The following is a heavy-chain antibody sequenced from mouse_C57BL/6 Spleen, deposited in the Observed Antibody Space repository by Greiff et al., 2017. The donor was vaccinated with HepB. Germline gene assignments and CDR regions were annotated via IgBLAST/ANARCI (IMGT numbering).Heavy chain of an antibody. CDR3: ARYRTMVTTGFAY. CDR2: INPNNGGT. Sequence: VQLQQSGPELVKPGASVKMSCKASGYTFTDYNMHWVKQSHGKSLEWIGYINPNNGGTSYNQKFKGKATLTVNKSSSTAYMELRSLTSEDSAVYYCARYRTMVTTGFAYWGQGTLVTVSA. J-gene: IGHJ3*01. V-gene: IGHV1-22*01. CDR1: GYTFTDYN. D-gene: IGHD2-2*01.